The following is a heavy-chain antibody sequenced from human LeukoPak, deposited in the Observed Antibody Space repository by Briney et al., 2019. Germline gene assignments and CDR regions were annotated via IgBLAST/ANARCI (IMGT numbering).Heavy chain of an antibody. CDR2: ISGSSGST. Sequence: PGGSLRLSCAASGFTFSSYVMSWVRQAPGKGLEWVSAISGSSGSTYFADSVKGRFTISRDNSKNTVYLQMSSLRAEDTAVYYCAKSVIWFGELSHFDYWGQGTLVTVSS. CDR1: GFTFSSYV. J-gene: IGHJ4*02. D-gene: IGHD3-10*01. V-gene: IGHV3-23*01. CDR3: AKSVIWFGELSHFDY.